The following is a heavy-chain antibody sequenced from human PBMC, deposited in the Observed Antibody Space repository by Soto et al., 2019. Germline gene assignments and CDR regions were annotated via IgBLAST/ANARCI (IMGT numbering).Heavy chain of an antibody. D-gene: IGHD3-9*01. CDR1: GFTFSSYA. Sequence: GGSLRLSCAASGFTFSSYAMSWVRQAPGKGLEWVSAISGSGGSTYYADSVKGRFTISRDNSKNTLYLQMNSLRAEDTAVYYCATGTLYDILTGYRPDAFDIWGQGTMVTVSS. CDR3: ATGTLYDILTGYRPDAFDI. CDR2: ISGSGGST. V-gene: IGHV3-23*01. J-gene: IGHJ3*02.